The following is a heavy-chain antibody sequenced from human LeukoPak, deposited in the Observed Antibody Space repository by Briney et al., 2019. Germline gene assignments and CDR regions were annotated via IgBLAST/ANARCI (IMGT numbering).Heavy chain of an antibody. V-gene: IGHV3-23*01. CDR1: GFTFSSYA. J-gene: IGHJ3*02. CDR2: ISGSGDNT. Sequence: PGGSLRLSCAASGFTFSSYAMSWVRQAPGKGLEWDSGISGSGDNTYYAHSVKGRFTISRDNSKNTLYVQVNSLGTEDTAAYYCARDPDDGSGLDAFAIWGQGIMVTVSS. CDR3: ARDPDDGSGLDAFAI. D-gene: IGHD5-12*01.